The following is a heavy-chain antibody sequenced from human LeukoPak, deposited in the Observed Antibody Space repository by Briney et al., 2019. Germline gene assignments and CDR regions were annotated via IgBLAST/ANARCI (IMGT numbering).Heavy chain of an antibody. CDR1: GFTFSSYA. J-gene: IGHJ4*02. CDR3: AKDESGRYYDY. CDR2: ISASGTTT. V-gene: IGHV3-23*01. D-gene: IGHD1-26*01. Sequence: PGGSLRLSCAASGFTFSSYAMSWVRQAPGKGLEWVSAISASGTTTNYADSVKGRFTISRNNSKNTLYLQMNSLRAEDTAVFYCAKDESGRYYDYWGQGTLVTVSS.